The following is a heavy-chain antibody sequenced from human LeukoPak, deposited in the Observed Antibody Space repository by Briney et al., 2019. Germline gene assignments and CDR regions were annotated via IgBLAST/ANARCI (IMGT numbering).Heavy chain of an antibody. CDR2: INHSGST. CDR3: ARRRSLAMAHFDY. Sequence: SETLSLTCAVYGGSFSGYYWSWIRQPPGKGLEWIGEINHSGSTNCNPSLKSRVTISVDTSKNQFSLKLSSVTAADTAVYYCARRRSLAMAHFDYWGQGTLVTVSS. D-gene: IGHD5-18*01. J-gene: IGHJ4*02. CDR1: GGSFSGYY. V-gene: IGHV4-34*01.